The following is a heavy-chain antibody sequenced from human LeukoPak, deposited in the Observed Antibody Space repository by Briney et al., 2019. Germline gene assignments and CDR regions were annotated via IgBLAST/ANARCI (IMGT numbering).Heavy chain of an antibody. D-gene: IGHD4-17*01. CDR2: INHSGST. J-gene: IGHJ4*02. CDR1: GGSFSGYY. V-gene: IGHV4-34*01. Sequence: PSETLSLTCAVYGGSFSGYYWSWIRQPPGKGLEWIGGINHSGSTNYNPSLKSRVTISVDTSKNQFSLKLSSVTAADTAVYYCARASHDYGDYSHFDYWGQGTLVTVSS. CDR3: ARASHDYGDYSHFDY.